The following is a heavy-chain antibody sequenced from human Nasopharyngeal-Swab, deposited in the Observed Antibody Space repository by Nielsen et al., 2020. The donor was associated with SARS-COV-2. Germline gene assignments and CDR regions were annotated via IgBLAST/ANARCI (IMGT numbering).Heavy chain of an antibody. CDR1: GYTFTSYD. J-gene: IGHJ5*02. D-gene: IGHD6-13*01. Sequence: VKVSCKASGYTFTSYDINWVRQATGQGLEWMGWMNPNSGNTGYSQKFQGRVTITRDTSASTAYMELSSLRSEDTAVYYCARDDSSSWYENWFDPWGQGTLVTVSS. V-gene: IGHV1-8*01. CDR2: MNPNSGNT. CDR3: ARDDSSSWYENWFDP.